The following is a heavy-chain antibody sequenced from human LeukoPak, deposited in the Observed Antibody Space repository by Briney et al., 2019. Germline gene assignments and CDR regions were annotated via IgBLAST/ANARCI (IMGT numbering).Heavy chain of an antibody. CDR2: IIPIFGTA. CDR1: GGTFSSYA. Sequence: SVKVSCKASGGTFSSYAISWVRQAPGQGLEWMGRIIPIFGTANYAQKFQGRVTITADKSTSTAYTELSSLRSEDTAVYYCARWSDSSGYYNAEYFQHWGQGTLVTVSS. CDR3: ARWSDSSGYYNAEYFQH. D-gene: IGHD3-22*01. V-gene: IGHV1-69*06. J-gene: IGHJ1*01.